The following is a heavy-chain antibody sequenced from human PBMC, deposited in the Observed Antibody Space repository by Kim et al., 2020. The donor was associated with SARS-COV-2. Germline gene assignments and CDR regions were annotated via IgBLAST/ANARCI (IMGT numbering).Heavy chain of an antibody. CDR3: ARGSIVVVKYRWFDP. V-gene: IGHV4-34*01. CDR2: INHSGST. Sequence: SETLSLTCAVYGGSFSGYYWSWIRQPPGKGLEWIGEINHSGSTNYNPSLKSRVTISVDTSKNQFSLKLSSVTAADTAVYYCARGSIVVVKYRWFDPWGQG. D-gene: IGHD2-15*01. J-gene: IGHJ5*02. CDR1: GGSFSGYY.